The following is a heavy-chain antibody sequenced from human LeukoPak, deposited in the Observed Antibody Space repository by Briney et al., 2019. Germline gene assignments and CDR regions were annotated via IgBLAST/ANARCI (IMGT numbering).Heavy chain of an antibody. J-gene: IGHJ6*03. Sequence: SETLSLTCAVYGGSFSGYYWSWIRQPPGKGLEWIGEINHSGSTNYNPSLKSRVTLSVDTSKNQFSLKLSSVTAADTAVYYCARVEGFSGYVSPYMDVWGKGTTVTVSS. V-gene: IGHV4-34*01. CDR3: ARVEGFSGYVSPYMDV. CDR1: GGSFSGYY. D-gene: IGHD5-12*01. CDR2: INHSGST.